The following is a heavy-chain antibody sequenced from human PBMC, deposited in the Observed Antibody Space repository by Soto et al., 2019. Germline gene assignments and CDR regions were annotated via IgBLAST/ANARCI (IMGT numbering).Heavy chain of an antibody. CDR1: GYPVTAYY. CDR3: AGGGGVGVAGSAAFDM. CDR2: INPATGAA. Sequence: QLHLVQSGAVVKKPGASVTVSCSASGYPVTAYYMHWVRQAPGRGLEWMGGINPATGAAKYTQTFPGRVPMTRDTATSTVLMELSGLTSEDAAVFYWAGGGGVGVAGSAAFDMWGQGTLVNVSS. J-gene: IGHJ3*02. V-gene: IGHV1-2*02. D-gene: IGHD3-3*01.